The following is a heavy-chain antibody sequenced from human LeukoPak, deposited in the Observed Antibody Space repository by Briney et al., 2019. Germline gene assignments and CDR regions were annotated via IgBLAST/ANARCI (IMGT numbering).Heavy chain of an antibody. Sequence: GGSLRLSCAASGFTFSSYAMSWVRQAPGKGLDWVSAISGRGGSTHYADSVKGRFTISRDNSKNTLYLQMNSLRAEDTAVYYCAKASMVRGVTHYFDYWGQGTLVTVSS. CDR2: ISGRGGST. D-gene: IGHD3-10*01. J-gene: IGHJ4*02. CDR1: GFTFSSYA. CDR3: AKASMVRGVTHYFDY. V-gene: IGHV3-23*01.